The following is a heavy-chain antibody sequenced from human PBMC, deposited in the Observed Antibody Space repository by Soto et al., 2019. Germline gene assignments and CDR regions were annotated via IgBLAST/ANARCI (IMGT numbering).Heavy chain of an antibody. D-gene: IGHD5-18*01. CDR1: GFTFSTYD. Sequence: PGVSLRLSCAASGFTFSTYDMSWVRQAPGKGLAWVSTISGGAGSTYYADSVRGRFTISRDNSRNTLYLQMNSLRAEDTAVYYCAKDHSAGYYFMDVWGKGTTVTVSS. V-gene: IGHV3-23*01. J-gene: IGHJ6*03. CDR3: AKDHSAGYYFMDV. CDR2: ISGGAGST.